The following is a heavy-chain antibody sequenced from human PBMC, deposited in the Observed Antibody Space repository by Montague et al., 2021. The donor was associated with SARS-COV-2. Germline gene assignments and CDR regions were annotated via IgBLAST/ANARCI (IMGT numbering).Heavy chain of an antibody. Sequence: SETLSLTCTVSGGSISSSYWSWTRQPPGKGLEWIGYINYSGRTNYNPPLKSRATIPVDTSKNQFSLKLSSVTAADTAVYYCARVPRNYDFWSGFYDAFDIWGQGTMVTVSS. V-gene: IGHV4-59*01. CDR1: GGSISSSY. CDR2: INYSGRT. J-gene: IGHJ3*02. D-gene: IGHD3-3*01. CDR3: ARVPRNYDFWSGFYDAFDI.